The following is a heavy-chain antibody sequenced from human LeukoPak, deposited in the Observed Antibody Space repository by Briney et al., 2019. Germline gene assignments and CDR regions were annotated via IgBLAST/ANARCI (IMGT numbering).Heavy chain of an antibody. CDR2: IYHSGST. V-gene: IGHV4-38-2*02. CDR1: GYSISSGYY. J-gene: IGHJ6*03. CDR3: AREGHYYDSSGYYYYYYMDV. Sequence: SETLSLTCAVSGYSISSGYYWGWIRQPPGKGLEWIGSIYHSGSTYYNPSLKSRVTILVDTSKNQFSLKLSSVTAADTAVYYCAREGHYYDSSGYYYYYYMDVWGKGTTVTVSS. D-gene: IGHD3-22*01.